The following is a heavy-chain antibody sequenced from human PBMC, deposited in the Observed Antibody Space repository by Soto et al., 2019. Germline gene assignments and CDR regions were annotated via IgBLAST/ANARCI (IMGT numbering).Heavy chain of an antibody. J-gene: IGHJ6*02. CDR3: ARVDTAMPGGMDV. V-gene: IGHV4-39*01. D-gene: IGHD5-18*01. CDR1: GGSISSSSYY. Sequence: PSETLSLTCTVSGGSISSSSYYWGWIRQPPGKGLEWIGSIYYSGSTYYNPSLKSRVTISVDTSKNQFSLKLSSVTAADTAVYYCARVDTAMPGGMDVWGQGTTVTVPS. CDR2: IYYSGST.